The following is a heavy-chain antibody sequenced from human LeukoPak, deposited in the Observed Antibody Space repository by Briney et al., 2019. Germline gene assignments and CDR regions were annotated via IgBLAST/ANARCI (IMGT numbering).Heavy chain of an antibody. CDR2: ITSYGGNT. CDR1: GFTFSGHT. D-gene: IGHD3-3*01. Sequence: QPGGSLRLSCVASGFTFSGHTMHWVRQAPGKGLEYVSAITSYGGNTYYANSVKGRFTISRDNSKNTLYLQMGSLRVEDMAVYHCARAFGDYWSGYNPSYYNYYMDVWGKGTTVTVSS. J-gene: IGHJ6*03. V-gene: IGHV3-64*01. CDR3: ARAFGDYWSGYNPSYYNYYMDV.